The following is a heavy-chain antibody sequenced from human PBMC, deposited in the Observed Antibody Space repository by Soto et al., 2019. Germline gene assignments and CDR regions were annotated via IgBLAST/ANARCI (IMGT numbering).Heavy chain of an antibody. J-gene: IGHJ3*02. Sequence: GGSLRLSCAAAGFTFSGYAMSWVRQATGKGLEWVSAISGSGGSTYYADSVKGRFTISRDNSKNTLYLQMNSLRAEDTAVYYCAKSSSGWYLAAFDIWGQGTMVTVSS. V-gene: IGHV3-23*01. CDR1: GFTFSGYA. D-gene: IGHD6-19*01. CDR2: ISGSGGST. CDR3: AKSSSGWYLAAFDI.